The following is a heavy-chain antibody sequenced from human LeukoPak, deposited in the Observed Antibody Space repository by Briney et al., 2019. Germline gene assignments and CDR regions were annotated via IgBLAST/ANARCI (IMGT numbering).Heavy chain of an antibody. V-gene: IGHV1-24*01. CDR3: AAGSSGSYGY. CDR1: GYTLTELS. CDR2: FDPEDGET. J-gene: IGHJ4*02. D-gene: IGHD1-26*01. Sequence: ASVKVSCKVSGYTLTELSMHWVRQAPGKGLEWMGGFDPEDGETIYAQKFQGRVTMTEDTSADTAYMELSSLRSEDTAVYYSAAGSSGSYGYWGQGTLVTVSS.